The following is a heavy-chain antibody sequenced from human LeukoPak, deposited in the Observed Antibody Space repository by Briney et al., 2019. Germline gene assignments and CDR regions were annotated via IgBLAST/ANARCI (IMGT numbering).Heavy chain of an antibody. CDR1: GYTFTSYD. CDR3: ATPLSITMVRGVAADY. V-gene: IGHV1-8*03. Sequence: ASVKVSCKASGYTFTSYDINWVRQATGQGLEWMGWMNPNSGNTGYAQKFQGRVTITRNTSISTAYMELSRLRSDDTAVYYCATPLSITMVRGVAADYWGQGTLVTVSS. D-gene: IGHD3-10*01. CDR2: MNPNSGNT. J-gene: IGHJ4*02.